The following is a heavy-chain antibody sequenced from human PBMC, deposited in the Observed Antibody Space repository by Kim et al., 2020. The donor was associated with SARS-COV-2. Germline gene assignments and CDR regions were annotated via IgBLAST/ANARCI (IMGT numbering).Heavy chain of an antibody. J-gene: IGHJ4*02. D-gene: IGHD3-10*01. V-gene: IGHV3-30*02. CDR3: AKGRQSWVHFDY. Sequence: YYADSVKGRFTISRDNSKNTLYLKMNSLRAEDTAVYYCAKGRQSWVHFDYWGQGTLVTVSS.